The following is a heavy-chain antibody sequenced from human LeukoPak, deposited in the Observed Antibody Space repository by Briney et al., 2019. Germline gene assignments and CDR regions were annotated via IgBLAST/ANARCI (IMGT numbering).Heavy chain of an antibody. CDR1: VFTFRIYG. CDR2: IWSDGGNE. Sequence: GGSLTLSCTASVFTFRIYGMHWARQAPGKGLEGVAVIWSDGGNEDYGDSVKGRFTISRDNSKNTLYLQMNSLRAEDTAVYYCATDRGGAPFDIWGQGTMVTVSS. V-gene: IGHV3-33*01. J-gene: IGHJ3*02. D-gene: IGHD3-10*01. CDR3: ATDRGGAPFDI.